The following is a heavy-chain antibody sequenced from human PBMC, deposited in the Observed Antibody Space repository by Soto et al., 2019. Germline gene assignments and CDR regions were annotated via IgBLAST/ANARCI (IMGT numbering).Heavy chain of an antibody. J-gene: IGHJ4*02. V-gene: IGHV3-30*04. CDR2: VSDDGSNK. CDR3: AKEWVYDSSGWSLDY. CDR1: GFTFSSYA. D-gene: IGHD3-22*01. Sequence: PGGSLRLSCAASGFTFSSYAMHWVRQAPGKGLEWVAVVSDDGSNKYYADSVKGRFTISRDNSKNTLYLQMNSLRAEDTAVYYCAKEWVYDSSGWSLDYWGQGTLVTVSS.